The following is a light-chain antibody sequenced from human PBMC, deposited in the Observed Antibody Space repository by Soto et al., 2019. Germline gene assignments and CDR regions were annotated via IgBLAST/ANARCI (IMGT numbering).Light chain of an antibody. V-gene: IGKV1-5*03. Sequence: DIQMTQSPSTLPASVGDRVTITCRASQSISSWLAWYQQKPGKAPKLLIYKASSLESGVPSRFSGSGSGTEFTLTISSLQPDDLATYYCQQYNSYPFTFGPGNKVDIK. CDR1: QSISSW. CDR3: QQYNSYPFT. CDR2: KAS. J-gene: IGKJ3*01.